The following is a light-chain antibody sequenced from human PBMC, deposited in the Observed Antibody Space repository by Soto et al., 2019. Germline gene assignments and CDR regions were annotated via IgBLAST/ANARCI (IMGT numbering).Light chain of an antibody. CDR2: GAS. CDR3: QQYNKWPPYT. J-gene: IGKJ2*01. V-gene: IGKV3-15*01. Sequence: EIVMTQSPANLSVSPGERATLSCRASQSVSSNLAWYQQKPGQGPRLLIYGASTRATSIPARFSGSGSGTEFTLTLNSLPSEDFAVYYCQQYNKWPPYTFGQGTKLEIK. CDR1: QSVSSN.